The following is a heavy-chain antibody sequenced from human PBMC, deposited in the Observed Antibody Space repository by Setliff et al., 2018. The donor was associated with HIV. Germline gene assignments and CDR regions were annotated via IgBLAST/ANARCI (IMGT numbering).Heavy chain of an antibody. Sequence: ASVKVSCKASGYTFTSYGISWVRQAPGQGLEWMGGIIPIFGTANYAQKFQGRVTITTDESTSTAYMELSSLRSEDTAVYYCARDRTGYSYGNDAFDIWGQGTMVTVSS. V-gene: IGHV1-69*05. D-gene: IGHD5-18*01. CDR2: IIPIFGTA. CDR3: ARDRTGYSYGNDAFDI. J-gene: IGHJ3*02. CDR1: GYTFTSYG.